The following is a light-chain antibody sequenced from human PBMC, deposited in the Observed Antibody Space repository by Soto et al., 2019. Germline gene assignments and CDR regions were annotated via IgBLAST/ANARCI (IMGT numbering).Light chain of an antibody. V-gene: IGKV4-1*01. J-gene: IGKJ3*01. CDR3: HQYYKSPLT. CDR1: QSVLYSSNNKNY. Sequence: DLVMTQSADSLAVSLGERATINCKSSQSVLYSSNNKNYLAWYQQKPGQPPKLLIYWASTRESGVPDRFSGSGSGTNFTLTISSLQAEDVAVYYCHQYYKSPLTFGPGTKVDIK. CDR2: WAS.